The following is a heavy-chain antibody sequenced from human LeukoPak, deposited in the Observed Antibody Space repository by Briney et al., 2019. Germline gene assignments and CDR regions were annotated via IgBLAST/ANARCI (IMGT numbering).Heavy chain of an antibody. Sequence: PGGSLRLSCAASGFIFSKYNMNWVRQAPGKGLEWVAYISSISSAMYYADSVKGRFTISRDNAKNSLYLQMNSLRADDTAVYYCAQSEIDYRYRCDNWGQGTLVTVSS. V-gene: IGHV3-48*01. CDR2: ISSISSAM. J-gene: IGHJ4*02. D-gene: IGHD5-12*01. CDR3: AQSEIDYRYRCDN. CDR1: GFIFSKYN.